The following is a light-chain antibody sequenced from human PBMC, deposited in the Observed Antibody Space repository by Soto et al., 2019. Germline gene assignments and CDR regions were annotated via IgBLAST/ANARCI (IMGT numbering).Light chain of an antibody. J-gene: IGKJ1*01. V-gene: IGKV3-20*01. CDR1: QSVSATY. Sequence: EVVLTQSPGTLSLSPGERATLSCRASQSVSATYIAWYQQKSGQAPRLLLYGSSSRATGVADRFSGSGSGTEFTLKIDRLEPEDFATYYCQQYGSSPRAFGQGTKVEVK. CDR2: GSS. CDR3: QQYGSSPRA.